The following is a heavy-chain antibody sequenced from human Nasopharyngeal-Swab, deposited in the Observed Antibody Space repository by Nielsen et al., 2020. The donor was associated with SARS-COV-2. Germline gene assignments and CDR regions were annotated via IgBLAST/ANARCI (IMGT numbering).Heavy chain of an antibody. J-gene: IGHJ5*01. CDR1: GFSFSSYA. Sequence: GESLKISCSASGFSFSSYAMHWVRQAPGKGLEYVANIDSDGETDFHADSVNGRFIISRDNSRNTLFLHMSSLRVEDTAVYYCARENGGWFDFWGQGTLVTASS. CDR2: IDSDGETD. V-gene: IGHV3-64*04. D-gene: IGHD2-8*01. CDR3: ARENGGWFDF.